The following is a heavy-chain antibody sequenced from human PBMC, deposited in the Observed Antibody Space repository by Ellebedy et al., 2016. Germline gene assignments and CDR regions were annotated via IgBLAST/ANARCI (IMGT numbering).Heavy chain of an antibody. CDR3: ARSRGGVLDYYYGMDV. J-gene: IGHJ6*02. CDR2: ISSSSSYI. CDR1: GFTFSSYS. Sequence: GESLKISCAASGFTFSSYSMNWVRQAPGKGLEWVSSISSSSSYIYYADSVKGRFTISRDNAKNSLYLQMNSLRAEDTAVYYCARSRGGVLDYYYGMDVWGQGTTVTVSS. V-gene: IGHV3-21*01. D-gene: IGHD3-16*01.